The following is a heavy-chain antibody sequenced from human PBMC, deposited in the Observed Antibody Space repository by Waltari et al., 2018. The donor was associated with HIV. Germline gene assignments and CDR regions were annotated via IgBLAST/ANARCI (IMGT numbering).Heavy chain of an antibody. CDR2: ISYDGSNK. Sequence: QVHLVESGGGVVQPGRSLRLSCAASGFTFSSDAIHWVRQAPGKGLEWVALISYDGSNKYYADSVKGRFTISRDNSKNTLYLQMNSLRAEDTSVYYCARDTGYCSFGSCSYNWLDPWGQGTLVSVSS. D-gene: IGHD2-15*01. CDR1: GFTFSSDA. V-gene: IGHV3-30*01. CDR3: ARDTGYCSFGSCSYNWLDP. J-gene: IGHJ5*02.